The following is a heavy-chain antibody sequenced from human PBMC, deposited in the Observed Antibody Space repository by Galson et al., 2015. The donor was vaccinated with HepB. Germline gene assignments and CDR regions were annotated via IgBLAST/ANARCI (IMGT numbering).Heavy chain of an antibody. Sequence: SLRLSCAASGFTFSSYAAYWVRQAPGKGLEWVALTSYDGRNKQYADSLKGRFTISRDNTKKTLYLQMNSLRVEDTAVYYCARGAPVWFGDLLPLDLWGQGTQVTVSS. CDR2: TSYDGRNK. D-gene: IGHD3-10*01. J-gene: IGHJ5*02. CDR3: ARGAPVWFGDLLPLDL. CDR1: GFTFSSYA. V-gene: IGHV3-30*04.